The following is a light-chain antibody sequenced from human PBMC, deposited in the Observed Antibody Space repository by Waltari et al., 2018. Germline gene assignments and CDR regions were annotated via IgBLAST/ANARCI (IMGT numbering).Light chain of an antibody. CDR2: SAS. V-gene: IGKV3-15*01. CDR1: QSVSSN. CDR3: QQYNNWPPEGT. Sequence: EVVMTQSPATLSLSPGERATLSCRASQSVSSNLAWYQQKPGQAPRLLIYSASTRATGIPARFSGSESGTEFTLTISSLQSEDFAVYYCQQYNNWPPEGTFGPGTKVDLK. J-gene: IGKJ3*01.